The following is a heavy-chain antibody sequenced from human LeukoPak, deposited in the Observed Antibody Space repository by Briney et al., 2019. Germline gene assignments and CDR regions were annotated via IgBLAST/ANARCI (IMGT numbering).Heavy chain of an antibody. CDR1: GYTFTGYY. J-gene: IGHJ4*02. V-gene: IGHV1-2*02. Sequence: ASVNVSCKASGYTFTGYYMHWVRQAPGQGLEWMGWINPNSGGTNYAQKFQGRVTMTRDTSISTAYMELSRLRSDDPAVYYCARSDGDYYFDYWGQGTLVTVSS. CDR2: INPNSGGT. CDR3: ARSDGDYYFDY. D-gene: IGHD4-17*01.